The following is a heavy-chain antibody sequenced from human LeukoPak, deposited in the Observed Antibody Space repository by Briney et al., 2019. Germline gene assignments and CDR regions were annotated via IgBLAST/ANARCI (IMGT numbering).Heavy chain of an antibody. J-gene: IGHJ4*02. CDR2: IHYSGST. D-gene: IGHD3-22*01. V-gene: IGHV4-59*01. CDR1: GGSISSYY. CDR3: ARVRDRSSYFYDLDY. Sequence: SETLSLTCTVSGGSISSYYWSWIQQPPGKGLEWIGCIHYSGSTNYNPSLKSRLTISVDTSKNQFSLRLSSVTAADTAVYYCARVRDRSSYFYDLDYWGQGTLVTVSS.